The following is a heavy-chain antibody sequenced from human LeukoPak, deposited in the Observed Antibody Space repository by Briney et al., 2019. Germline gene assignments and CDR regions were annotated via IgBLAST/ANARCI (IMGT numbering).Heavy chain of an antibody. D-gene: IGHD5-12*01. CDR3: ARDGEVATLDY. J-gene: IGHJ4*02. Sequence: GGSLRLSCAASGFTFSSYEMNWVRQAPGKGLEWVSYISSSGSTIYYADSVRGRFTISRDNSKNTLYLQMNSLRAEDTAVYYCARDGEVATLDYWGQGTLVTVSS. CDR1: GFTFSSYE. CDR2: ISSSGSTI. V-gene: IGHV3-48*03.